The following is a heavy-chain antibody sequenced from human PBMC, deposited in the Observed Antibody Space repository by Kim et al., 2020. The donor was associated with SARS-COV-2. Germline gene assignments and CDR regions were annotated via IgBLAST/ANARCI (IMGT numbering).Heavy chain of an antibody. D-gene: IGHD1-7*01. CDR2: GGST. Sequence: GGSTYYADSVKGRFTISRDNPKNTLYLQMSGLSAEDTAVYYCVKNWNSDHWGQGTLVTVSS. V-gene: IGHV3-64D*06. CDR3: VKNWNSDH. J-gene: IGHJ5*02.